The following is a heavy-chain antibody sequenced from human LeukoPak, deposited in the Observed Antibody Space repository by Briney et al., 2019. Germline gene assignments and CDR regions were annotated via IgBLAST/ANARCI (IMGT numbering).Heavy chain of an antibody. Sequence: GASVKVSCKASGYTFTSYDINWVRQATGQGLEWMGWMNPNSGNTGYAQKFQGGVTITRNTSISTAYMELSSLRSEDTAVYYCARELERDAFDIWGQGTMVTVSS. CDR2: MNPNSGNT. CDR3: ARELERDAFDI. CDR1: GYTFTSYD. D-gene: IGHD1-1*01. J-gene: IGHJ3*02. V-gene: IGHV1-8*03.